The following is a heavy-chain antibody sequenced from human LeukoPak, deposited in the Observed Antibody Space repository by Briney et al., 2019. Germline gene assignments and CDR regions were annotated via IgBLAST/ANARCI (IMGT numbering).Heavy chain of an antibody. CDR3: AKRTLYSNYDPRVFDY. J-gene: IGHJ4*02. V-gene: IGHV3-74*01. Sequence: PGRSLRLSCTASGFTFSNYWMHWVRQAPGKGLVWVSRINPDGSSTSYVDSVKGRFTISRDNAKNTLYLQMNSLRAEDTAVYYCAKRTLYSNYDPRVFDYWGQGTLVTVSS. CDR1: GFTFSNYW. D-gene: IGHD4-11*01. CDR2: INPDGSST.